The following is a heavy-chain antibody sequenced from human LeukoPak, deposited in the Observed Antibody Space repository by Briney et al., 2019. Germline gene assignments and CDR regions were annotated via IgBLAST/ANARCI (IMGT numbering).Heavy chain of an antibody. CDR2: ISAYNGNT. J-gene: IGHJ4*02. CDR1: VYTFTSYG. V-gene: IGHV1-18*04. Sequence: ASVKVSCKASVYTFTSYGISWVRQAPGQGLEWMGWISAYNGNTNYAQKLQGRVTMTTDTSTSTAYMEQRSLRSDDTAVYYCARSRRFYDILTGYLDYWGQGTLVTVSS. CDR3: ARSRRFYDILTGYLDY. D-gene: IGHD3-9*01.